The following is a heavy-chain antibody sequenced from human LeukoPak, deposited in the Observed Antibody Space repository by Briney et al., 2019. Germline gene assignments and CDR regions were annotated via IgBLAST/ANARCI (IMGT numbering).Heavy chain of an antibody. CDR3: ARLSRDFWGRYYYGMDV. Sequence: PIFGTANYSQKFQGRVTITADESTTTAYMELSSLISEDTAVYYCARLSRDFWGRYYYGMDVWGQGTTVTVSS. CDR2: PIFGTA. V-gene: IGHV1-69*01. J-gene: IGHJ6*02. D-gene: IGHD3-3*01.